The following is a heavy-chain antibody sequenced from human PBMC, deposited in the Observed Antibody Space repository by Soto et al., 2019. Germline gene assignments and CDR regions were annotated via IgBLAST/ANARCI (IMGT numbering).Heavy chain of an antibody. CDR3: ARGERYGMDV. D-gene: IGHD6-25*01. J-gene: IGHJ6*02. V-gene: IGHV1-46*03. CDR2: IIPSGGST. CDR1: GYTFTKQS. Sequence: ALGKVPLQASGYTFTKQSIQLAGPAPGKGLEWMGIIIPSGGSTSYAQKFQGRVTMTRDTSTSTVYMELSSLRSEDTAVYYCARGERYGMDVWGQGTTVTVSS.